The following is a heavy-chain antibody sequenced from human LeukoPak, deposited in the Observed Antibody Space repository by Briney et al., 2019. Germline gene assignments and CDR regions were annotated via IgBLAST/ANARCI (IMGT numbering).Heavy chain of an antibody. CDR2: IIPIFGTA. J-gene: IGHJ4*02. CDR3: ARMRGARVY. D-gene: IGHD3-10*01. Sequence: EASVKVSCKASGGTFSSYAISWVRQAPGQGLEWMGGIIPIFGTANYAQKFQGRVTITADESASTAYMELSSLRSEDAAVYYCARMRGARVYWGQGTLVTVSS. V-gene: IGHV1-69*13. CDR1: GGTFSSYA.